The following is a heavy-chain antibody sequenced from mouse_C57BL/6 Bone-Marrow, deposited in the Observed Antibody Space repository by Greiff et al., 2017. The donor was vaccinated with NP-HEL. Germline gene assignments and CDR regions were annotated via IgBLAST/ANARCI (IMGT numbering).Heavy chain of an antibody. Sequence: EVKLVESGGGLVQPGGSLKLSCAASGFTFSDYGMAWVRQAPRTGPEWVAFISNLAYSIYYADTVTGRFTISRENAKNTLYLEMSSLRSEDTAMYYCARRGTTVDLYWYFDVWGTGTTVTVSS. V-gene: IGHV5-15*01. CDR3: ARRGTTVDLYWYFDV. CDR2: ISNLAYSI. J-gene: IGHJ1*03. D-gene: IGHD1-1*01. CDR1: GFTFSDYG.